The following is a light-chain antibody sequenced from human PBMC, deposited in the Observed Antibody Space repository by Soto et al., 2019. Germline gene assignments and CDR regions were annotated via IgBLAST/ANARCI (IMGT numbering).Light chain of an antibody. CDR1: SSDVGGYNY. CDR2: EVT. Sequence: QSALTQPPSASGSPGQSVTISCTGTSSDVGGYNYVSWYQQYPGRAPKLMIYEVTKRPSGVPDRFSGSKSGNTASLTVSGLQAEDEDDYSCSSYAASNNFYFVFGGGTKVTVL. CDR3: SSYAASNNFYFV. V-gene: IGLV2-8*01. J-gene: IGLJ3*02.